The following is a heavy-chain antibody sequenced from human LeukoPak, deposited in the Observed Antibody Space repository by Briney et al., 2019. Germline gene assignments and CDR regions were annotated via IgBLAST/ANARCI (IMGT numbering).Heavy chain of an antibody. D-gene: IGHD2-15*01. J-gene: IGHJ5*02. CDR1: GGSISSYY. CDR3: ARTLGYCSSGSCYRWFDP. CDR2: IYYSGST. Sequence: PSETLSLTCTVSGGSISSYYWSWIRQPPGKGLEWIGYIYYSGSTNYNPSLKSRVTISVDTSKNQFSLKLSSVTAADTAVYYCARTLGYCSSGSCYRWFDPWGQGTLVTVSS. V-gene: IGHV4-59*08.